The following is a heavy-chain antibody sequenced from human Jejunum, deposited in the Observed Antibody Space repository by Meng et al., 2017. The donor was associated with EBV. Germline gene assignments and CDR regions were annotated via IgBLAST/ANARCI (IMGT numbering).Heavy chain of an antibody. CDR1: GGSISSSIYC. V-gene: IGHV4-39*07. J-gene: IGHJ4*02. D-gene: IGHD2/OR15-2a*01. CDR2: ICFSDST. Sequence: QPQRQESGPGLVKPSETLSLTCTVSGGSISSSIYCWGWIRQPPGKGLEWIGSICFSDSTYHNPSLKSRVTISADTSKNQFSLELTSPTPADTAVYYCVRDSQYLARGYFDYWGQGALVTVSS. CDR3: VRDSQYLARGYFDY.